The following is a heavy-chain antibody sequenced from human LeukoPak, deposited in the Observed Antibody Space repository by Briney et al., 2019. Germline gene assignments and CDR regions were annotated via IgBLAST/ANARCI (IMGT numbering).Heavy chain of an antibody. V-gene: IGHV4-34*01. CDR1: GGSFSGYY. J-gene: IGHJ4*02. CDR3: ARGKGMGYYFDY. CDR2: INHSGST. D-gene: IGHD1-26*01. Sequence: PSETLSLTCAVYGGSFSGYYWSWIRQPPGKGLEWIGEINHSGSTNYNPSLESRVTISVDTSKNQFSLKLSSVTAADTAVYYCARGKGMGYYFDYWGQGTLVTVSS.